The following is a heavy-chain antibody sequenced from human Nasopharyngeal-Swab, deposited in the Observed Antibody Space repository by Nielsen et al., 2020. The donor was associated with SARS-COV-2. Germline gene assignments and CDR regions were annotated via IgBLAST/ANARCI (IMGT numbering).Heavy chain of an antibody. D-gene: IGHD3-3*01. Sequence: WIRQPPGKGLEWVSAISGSGGSTYYADSVKGRFTISRDNSKNTLYLQMNSLRAEDTAVYYCAKDLKPMYYDFWSGYYTDYYYYMDVWGKGTTVTVSS. V-gene: IGHV3-23*01. CDR3: AKDLKPMYYDFWSGYYTDYYYYMDV. CDR2: ISGSGGST. J-gene: IGHJ6*03.